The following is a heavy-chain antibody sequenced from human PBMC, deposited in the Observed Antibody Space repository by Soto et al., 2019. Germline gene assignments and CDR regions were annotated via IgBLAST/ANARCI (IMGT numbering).Heavy chain of an antibody. V-gene: IGHV3-48*02. D-gene: IGHD5-18*01. CDR3: ARARYSYGYDFDY. Sequence: GGSLRLSCAASGFLFNTYSINWVRQAPGKGLEWVSYIGSSSSPIYYADSVRGRFTISRDTAGNSVYLEMNSLRDEDTGVYYCARARYSYGYDFDYWGQGTLVTVSS. CDR2: IGSSSSPI. CDR1: GFLFNTYS. J-gene: IGHJ4*02.